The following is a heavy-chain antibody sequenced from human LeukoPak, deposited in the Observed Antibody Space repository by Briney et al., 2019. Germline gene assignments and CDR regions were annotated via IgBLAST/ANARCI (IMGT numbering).Heavy chain of an antibody. V-gene: IGHV3-72*01. Sequence: GGSLRLSCAASGFTFSSYSMNWVRQAPGKGLEWVGRTRNEANIYTTKYAASVKGRFAISRDDSKNSLYLQMNSLKTEDTAVYYCASPVGATTVRAFDIWGQGTMVTVSS. J-gene: IGHJ3*02. CDR1: GFTFSSYS. CDR3: ASPVGATTVRAFDI. CDR2: TRNEANIYTT. D-gene: IGHD1-26*01.